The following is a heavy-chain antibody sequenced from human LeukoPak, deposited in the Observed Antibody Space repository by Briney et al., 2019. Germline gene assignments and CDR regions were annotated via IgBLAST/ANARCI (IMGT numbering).Heavy chain of an antibody. CDR1: GYTFTSFH. V-gene: IGHV1-2*02. CDR3: ARLGGSSTAAAGTAY. Sequence: ASVKVSCKTSGYTFTSFHVHWVRQAPGQGLEWMGWSDPKSGNPYYAQRFQGRVTMTRDTSISTAYMELSSLTSDDTAVYYCARLGGSSTAAAGTAYWGQGTLVAVSP. CDR2: SDPKSGNP. J-gene: IGHJ4*02. D-gene: IGHD6-13*01.